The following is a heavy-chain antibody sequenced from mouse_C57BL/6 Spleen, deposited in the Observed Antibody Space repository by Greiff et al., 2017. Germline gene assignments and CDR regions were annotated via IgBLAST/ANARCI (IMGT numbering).Heavy chain of an antibody. CDR2: ISSGGDYI. V-gene: IGHV5-9-1*02. CDR1: GFTFSSYA. Sequence: EVQLVESGEGLVKPGGSLKLSCAASGFTFSSYAMSWVRQTPEKRLEWVAYISSGGDYIYYADTVKGRFTISRDNARNTLYLQMSSLKSEDTAMYYCTRDRDYGSRGWYFDVWGTGTTVTVSS. CDR3: TRDRDYGSRGWYFDV. J-gene: IGHJ1*03. D-gene: IGHD1-1*01.